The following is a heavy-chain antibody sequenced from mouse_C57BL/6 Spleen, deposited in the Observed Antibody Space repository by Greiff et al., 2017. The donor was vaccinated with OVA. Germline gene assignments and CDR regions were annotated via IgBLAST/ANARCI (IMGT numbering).Heavy chain of an antibody. V-gene: IGHV1-9*01. CDR2: ILPGSGST. CDR3: ARWDYGEGYIDY. J-gene: IGHJ2*02. D-gene: IGHD2-4*01. Sequence: VKLMESGAELMKPGASVKLPCKATGYTFTGYWIEWVKPRPGHGLEWIGEILPGSGSTTYNEKFKGKGTFTADTSSNTAYMQLSSLTTEDSAIYYCARWDYGEGYIDYWGQGTSLTVSS. CDR1: GYTFTGYW.